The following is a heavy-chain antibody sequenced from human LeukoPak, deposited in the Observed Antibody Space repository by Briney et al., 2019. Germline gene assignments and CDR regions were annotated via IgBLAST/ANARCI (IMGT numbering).Heavy chain of an antibody. J-gene: IGHJ4*02. CDR1: GFTFSDYG. D-gene: IGHD1-26*01. CDR3: AKGGSVGVGTSYYFDY. V-gene: IGHV3-23*01. CDR2: ISGGGGSS. Sequence: QPGGSLRLSCAASGFTFSDYGMHWVRQAPGKGLEWASVISGGGGSSYYADSVKGRFTISRDNSKNTLYLQMNSLRAEDTAVYYCAKGGSVGVGTSYYFDYWGQGTLVTVSS.